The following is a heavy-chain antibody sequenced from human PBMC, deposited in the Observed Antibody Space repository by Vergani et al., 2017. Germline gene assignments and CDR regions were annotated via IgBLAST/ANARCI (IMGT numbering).Heavy chain of an antibody. J-gene: IGHJ4*02. V-gene: IGHV1-2*02. Sequence: QVQLVQSGAEVKKPGASVKVSCKASGYTFTDYFMHWVRQAPGQGLEWMGWINPNSGGTNYAQKFQGMVTMTRDTSISAAYMELSNLRSDDTAVYYCARVGTSSNRDYLDYWGQGTLVTVSS. CDR1: GYTFTDYF. D-gene: IGHD2-2*01. CDR2: INPNSGGT. CDR3: ARVGTSSNRDYLDY.